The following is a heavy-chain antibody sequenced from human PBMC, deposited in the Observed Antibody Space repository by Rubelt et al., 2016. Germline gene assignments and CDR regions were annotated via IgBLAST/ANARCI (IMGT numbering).Heavy chain of an antibody. CDR3: AREEGTTVVTRNWFDP. CDR2: INPNSGGT. J-gene: IGHJ5*02. Sequence: ASGYTFTGYYMHWVRQAPGQGLEWMGWINPNSGGTNYAQKFQGRVTMTRDTSISTAYMELSRLRSDDTAVYYCAREEGTTVVTRNWFDPWGQGTLVTVSS. D-gene: IGHD4-23*01. V-gene: IGHV1-2*02. CDR1: GYTFTGYY.